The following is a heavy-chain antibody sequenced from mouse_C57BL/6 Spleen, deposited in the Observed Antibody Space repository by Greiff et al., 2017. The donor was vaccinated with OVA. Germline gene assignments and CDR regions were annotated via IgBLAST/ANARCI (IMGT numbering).Heavy chain of an antibody. CDR3: ATTVVAWWDY. J-gene: IGHJ2*01. CDR2: IDPSDSYT. Sequence: QVQLQQPGAELVMPGASVKLSCKASGYTFTSYWMHWVKQRPGQGLEWIGEIDPSDSYTNYNQKFKGKSTLTVDKSSSTAYMQLSSLTSEDSAVYYCATTVVAWWDYWGQGTTLTVSS. CDR1: GYTFTSYW. D-gene: IGHD1-1*01. V-gene: IGHV1-69*01.